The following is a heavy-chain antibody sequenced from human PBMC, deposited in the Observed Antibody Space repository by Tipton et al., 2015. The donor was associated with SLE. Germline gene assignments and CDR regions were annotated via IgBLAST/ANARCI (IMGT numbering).Heavy chain of an antibody. D-gene: IGHD3-22*01. J-gene: IGHJ6*03. CDR2: ISGSSSYI. V-gene: IGHV3-21*01. Sequence: SLRLSCAASGFTFSSYSMNWVRQAPGKGLEWVSSISGSSSYIYYADSVKGRFTISRDNAKNSLYLQMNSLRAEDTAVYYCARDGTRRLYYYDSSGYSYYYYMDVWGKGTTVTVSS. CDR1: GFTFSSYS. CDR3: ARDGTRRLYYYDSSGYSYYYYMDV.